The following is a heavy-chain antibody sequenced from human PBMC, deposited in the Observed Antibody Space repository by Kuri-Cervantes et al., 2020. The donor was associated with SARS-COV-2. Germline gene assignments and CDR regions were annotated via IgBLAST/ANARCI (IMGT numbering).Heavy chain of an antibody. V-gene: IGHV6-1*01. CDR1: GDSVSSNSAA. J-gene: IGHJ4*02. Sequence: LRLSCAISGDSVSSNSAAWNWIRQSPSRGLEWLGRTYFRSKWYNDYAVSVKSRITINPDTSKKQFSLQLNSVTPEDTAVYYCARDLSSGLWAFDYWGQGTLVTVSS. CDR2: TYFRSKWYN. CDR3: ARDLSSGLWAFDY. D-gene: IGHD5-18*01.